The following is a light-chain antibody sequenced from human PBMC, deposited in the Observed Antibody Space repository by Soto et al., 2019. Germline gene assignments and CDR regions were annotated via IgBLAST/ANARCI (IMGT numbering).Light chain of an antibody. CDR3: QQRHMWPIT. J-gene: IGKJ5*01. V-gene: IGKV3-11*01. Sequence: EVVLTQSPVTLSLSPGERATLSCRASQSFRGLFAWYQQKPGQAPRLLIYDAYNRATGIPPRFSGSGSGTDFTLTISSLEPEDSAVSYCQQRHMWPITFGQGTRLEIK. CDR2: DAY. CDR1: QSFRGL.